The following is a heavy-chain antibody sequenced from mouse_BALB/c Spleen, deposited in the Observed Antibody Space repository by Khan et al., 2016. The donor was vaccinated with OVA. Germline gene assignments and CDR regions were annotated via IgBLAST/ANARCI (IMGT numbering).Heavy chain of an antibody. V-gene: IGHV9-2-1*01. J-gene: IGHJ4*01. Sequence: QIQLVQSGPELKKPGETVKISCKASGYSFTDYSMHWVKQAPGKGLKWMGWINTETGEPTYADDFKGRFAFSLETSVSTAYLQINNLKNEDTATFFCATSNPIYAVDYWGQGTSVTVSS. CDR2: INTETGEP. CDR1: GYSFTDYS. D-gene: IGHD4-1*01. CDR3: ATSNPIYAVDY.